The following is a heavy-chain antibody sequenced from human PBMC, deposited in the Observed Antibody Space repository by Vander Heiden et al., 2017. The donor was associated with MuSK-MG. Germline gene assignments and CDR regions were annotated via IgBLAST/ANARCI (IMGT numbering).Heavy chain of an antibody. CDR3: ARDRGPNTLDY. V-gene: IGHV3-7*03. CDR1: GFTFSGFW. CDR2: ISQDGSEI. J-gene: IGHJ4*02. D-gene: IGHD2-15*01. Sequence: EVQLVESGGGLVQPGGSLRLSCVVSGFTFSGFWMTWVRQAPGKGLEWVASISQDGSEIHYVDSLRGRFTVSRDNAENSVYLQTNSLTREDTAIYYCARDRGPNTLDYWGQGILVTVAS.